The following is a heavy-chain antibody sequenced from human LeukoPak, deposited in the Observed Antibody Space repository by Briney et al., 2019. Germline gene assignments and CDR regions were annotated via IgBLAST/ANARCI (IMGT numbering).Heavy chain of an antibody. Sequence: ASVKVSCKTSGYTFTVFYLHWVRQAPGQGLEWMGWINPNSGDTKYSQKFQGRVTMTGDSSISTGYMELSSLRSDDTAVYFCVRVSPYHFGLDSWGQGALVTVSS. CDR1: GYTFTVFY. V-gene: IGHV1-2*02. CDR3: VRVSPYHFGLDS. J-gene: IGHJ4*02. CDR2: INPNSGDT. D-gene: IGHD3-3*01.